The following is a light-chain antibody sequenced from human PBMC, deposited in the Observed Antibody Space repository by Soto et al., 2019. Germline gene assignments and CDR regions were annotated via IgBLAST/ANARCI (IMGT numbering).Light chain of an antibody. CDR3: QQANSFPRT. V-gene: IGKV3-15*01. CDR1: QSVRSN. J-gene: IGKJ4*01. Sequence: EVVMTQSPATLSVSPGERVTLSCRASQSVRSNLAWYQQKPGQSPRLLIYGASTRATGIPARFSGSGSGTEFTLTISSLQSEDFATYYCQQANSFPRTFGGGTKVEIK. CDR2: GAS.